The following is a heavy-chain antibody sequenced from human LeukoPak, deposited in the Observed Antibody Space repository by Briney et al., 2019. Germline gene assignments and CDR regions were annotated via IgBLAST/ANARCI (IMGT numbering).Heavy chain of an antibody. Sequence: GGSLRLSCAALGFIFSTYGMHWVRQAPGKGLEWVAFIQYDGSNKYYADSVKGRFTISRDNSKNTLYLQMNSRRAEDTAVYYCANDYYHSSGPDYWGQGTLVTVSS. J-gene: IGHJ4*02. CDR2: IQYDGSNK. CDR3: ANDYYHSSGPDY. CDR1: GFIFSTYG. V-gene: IGHV3-30*02. D-gene: IGHD3-22*01.